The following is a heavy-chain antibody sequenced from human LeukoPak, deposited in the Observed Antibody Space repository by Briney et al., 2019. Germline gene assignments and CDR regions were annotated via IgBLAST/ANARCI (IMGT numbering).Heavy chain of an antibody. Sequence: SETLSLTCTVSGYSISSGYYWGWIRQPPGKGLEWIGSIYHSGSTYYNPSLKSRVTISVDTSKNQFSPKLSSVTAADTAVYYCARDRGRYDILTGYRSGRLDYWGQGTLVTVSS. J-gene: IGHJ4*02. CDR3: ARDRGRYDILTGYRSGRLDY. CDR2: IYHSGST. CDR1: GYSISSGYY. D-gene: IGHD3-9*01. V-gene: IGHV4-38-2*02.